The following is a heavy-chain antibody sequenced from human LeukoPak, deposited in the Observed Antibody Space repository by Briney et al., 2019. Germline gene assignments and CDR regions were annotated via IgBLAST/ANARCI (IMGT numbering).Heavy chain of an antibody. D-gene: IGHD1-14*01. V-gene: IGHV3-33*01. Sequence: PGGSLRLSCAASGFTFSSYGMPWVRQAPGKGLEWVAVIWYDGSNKYYADSVKGRFTISRDNSKNTLYLQMNSLRAEDTAVYYCARGAGRLPLWGQGTLVTVSS. CDR2: IWYDGSNK. J-gene: IGHJ4*02. CDR3: ARGAGRLPL. CDR1: GFTFSSYG.